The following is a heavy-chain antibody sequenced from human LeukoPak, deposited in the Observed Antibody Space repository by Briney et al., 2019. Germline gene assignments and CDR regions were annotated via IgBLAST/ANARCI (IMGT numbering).Heavy chain of an antibody. J-gene: IGHJ4*02. CDR1: GGSFSGYY. V-gene: IGHV4-34*01. CDR3: ARLFWSDSHSFDY. D-gene: IGHD3-3*01. CDR2: INHSGST. Sequence: SETLSLTCAVYGGSFSGYYWSWIRQPPGKGLEWIGEINHSGSTNYNPSLKSRVTIPVDTSKNQFSLKLSSVTAADTAVYYCARLFWSDSHSFDYWGQGTLVTVSS.